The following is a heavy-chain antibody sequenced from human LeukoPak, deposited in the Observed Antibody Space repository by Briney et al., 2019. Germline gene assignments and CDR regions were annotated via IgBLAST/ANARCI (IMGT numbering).Heavy chain of an antibody. CDR3: ARLAKFGPRMDV. CDR1: VGSFSGYY. Sequence: SETLTLTCAVYVGSFSGYYWSWVRQPPAKGLEWIGEINHSGSTNYNPSLKSRVTISVDTSKNQFSLKLSAVTAADTAVYYCARLAKFGPRMDVWGKGTTVTISS. V-gene: IGHV4-34*01. D-gene: IGHD3-10*02. CDR2: INHSGST. J-gene: IGHJ6*03.